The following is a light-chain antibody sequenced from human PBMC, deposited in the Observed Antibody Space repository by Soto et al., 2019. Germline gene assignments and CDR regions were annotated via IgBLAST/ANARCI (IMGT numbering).Light chain of an antibody. CDR3: CSYTSSSTLDV. CDR1: SSDVGGYNY. CDR2: DVS. J-gene: IGLJ1*01. V-gene: IGLV2-14*01. Sequence: QSDLTQPASVSGSPGQSITISCTGTSSDVGGYNYVSWYQQHPGKAPKLMIYDVSNRPSGVSNRFSGAKSGNTASLTISGLQAEDEADYYCCSYTSSSTLDVFGTGTKVTVL.